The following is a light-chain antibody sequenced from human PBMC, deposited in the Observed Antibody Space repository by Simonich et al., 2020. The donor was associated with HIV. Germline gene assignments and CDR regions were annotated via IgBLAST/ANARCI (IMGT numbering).Light chain of an antibody. V-gene: IGKV4-1*01. CDR2: WAS. Sequence: DIVMTQSPDSLTVSLGERATINCKSSQSVLYSSNNKNYLAWYQQKPGQPPKLLIYWASTRESGVPDRFSASGSGTDFTLTISSLQAEDVVVYYCQQYYNTPVTFGQGTRLEIK. CDR1: QSVLYSSNNKNY. CDR3: QQYYNTPVT. J-gene: IGKJ5*01.